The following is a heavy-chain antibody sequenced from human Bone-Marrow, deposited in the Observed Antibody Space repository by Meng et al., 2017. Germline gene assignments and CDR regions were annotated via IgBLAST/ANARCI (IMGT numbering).Heavy chain of an antibody. Sequence: VPLGQAGAGVTKPWSSVKVSCKASGGTFSSYAISWGRQAPGQGLEWMGGIIPIFGTANYAQKFQGRVTITADESTSTAYMELSSLRSEDTAVYYCARDLERGSYYNFQHWGQGTLVTVSS. V-gene: IGHV1-69*01. J-gene: IGHJ1*01. CDR2: IIPIFGTA. D-gene: IGHD1-26*01. CDR3: ARDLERGSYYNFQH. CDR1: GGTFSSYA.